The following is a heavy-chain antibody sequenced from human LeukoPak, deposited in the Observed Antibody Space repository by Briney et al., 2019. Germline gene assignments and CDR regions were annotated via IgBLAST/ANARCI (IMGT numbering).Heavy chain of an antibody. CDR2: IYYRGTT. V-gene: IGHV4-59*01. CDR3: AGVFSGRRPFEL. J-gene: IGHJ4*02. D-gene: IGHD3-10*01. Sequence: SETLSLTCTVSGGSINDYYWNWLRQPPGKGLEWIGYIYYRGTTNHNPSLKSRVTTSIDTSKKQFSLHLSSVTAEDTAIYYCAGVFSGRRPFELWGQGILVTVSS. CDR1: GGSINDYY.